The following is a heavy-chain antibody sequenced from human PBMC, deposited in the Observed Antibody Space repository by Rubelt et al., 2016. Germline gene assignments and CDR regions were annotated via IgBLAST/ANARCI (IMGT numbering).Heavy chain of an antibody. V-gene: IGHV1-18*01. CDR3: ARGYCSSANCLFNWFDP. CDR2: IRTYNGNT. J-gene: IGHJ5*02. Sequence: QVQLVQSGAEVKKPGSSVKVSCKASGGTFRSYAISWVRQAPGQGLEWMGWIRTYNGNTNYAQKLQGRVTMTTDTSTSTAYMELRSLRSDDTAMYFCARGYCSSANCLFNWFDPWGQGTLVTVSS. CDR1: GGTFRSYA. D-gene: IGHD2-2*01.